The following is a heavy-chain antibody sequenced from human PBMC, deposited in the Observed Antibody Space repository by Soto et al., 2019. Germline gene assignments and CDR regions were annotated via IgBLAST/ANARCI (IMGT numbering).Heavy chain of an antibody. CDR3: ARYGVDIVATISHYAFDI. V-gene: IGHV4-59*01. CDR1: GGSISSYY. Sequence: SETLSLTCTVSGGSISSYYWSWIRQPPGKGLEWIGYIYYSGSTNYNPSLKSRVTISVDTSKNQFSLKLSSVTAADTAVYYCARYGVDIVATISHYAFDIWGQGTMVIVSS. J-gene: IGHJ3*02. CDR2: IYYSGST. D-gene: IGHD5-12*01.